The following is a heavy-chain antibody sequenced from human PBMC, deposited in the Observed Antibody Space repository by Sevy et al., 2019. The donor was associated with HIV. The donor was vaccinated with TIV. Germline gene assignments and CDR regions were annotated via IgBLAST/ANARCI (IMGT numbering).Heavy chain of an antibody. CDR2: IYYSGST. Sequence: SETLSLTCTVSGGSISSYYWSWIRQPPGKGLEWIGYIYYSGSTNYNPSLNSRVTISVDTSKNQFSLKLSSVTAADTAVYYCARDKGGLLWFGELGPWGQGTLVTVSS. V-gene: IGHV4-59*01. CDR3: ARDKGGLLWFGELGP. D-gene: IGHD3-10*01. J-gene: IGHJ5*02. CDR1: GGSISSYY.